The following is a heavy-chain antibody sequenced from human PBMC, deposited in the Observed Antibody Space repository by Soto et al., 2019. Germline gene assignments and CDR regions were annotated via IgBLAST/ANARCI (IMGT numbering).Heavy chain of an antibody. CDR1: GFTFSSYS. D-gene: IGHD3-22*01. V-gene: IGHV3-21*01. J-gene: IGHJ3*02. Sequence: EVQLVESGGGLVKPGGSLRLSCAASGFTFSSYSMNWVRQAPGKGLEWVSSISSSSSDIYYADSVKGRFTISRDNAKNSLYLQMNSLRAEDTAVYYCARVNTMRGAAFDIWGQGTMVTVSS. CDR2: ISSSSSDI. CDR3: ARVNTMRGAAFDI.